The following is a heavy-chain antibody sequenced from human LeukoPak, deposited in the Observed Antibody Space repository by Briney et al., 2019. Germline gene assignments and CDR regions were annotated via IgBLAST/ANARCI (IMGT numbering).Heavy chain of an antibody. V-gene: IGHV3-15*01. CDR2: IKSKTDGGTT. D-gene: IGHD6-19*01. J-gene: IGHJ4*02. Sequence: PGRSLRLSCAASGFTFSSYEMNCVRQAPRKGWEWVGRIKSKTDGGTTDYAEPVKGRFTISRDDSKNPLYLQMHSLKTDDTAVYYCARYRSSGWVWGEGTLVTVSS. CDR1: GFTFSSYE. CDR3: ARYRSSGWV.